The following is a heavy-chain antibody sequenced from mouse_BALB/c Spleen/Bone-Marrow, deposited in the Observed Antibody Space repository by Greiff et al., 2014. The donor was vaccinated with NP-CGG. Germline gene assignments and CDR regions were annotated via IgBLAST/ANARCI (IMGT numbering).Heavy chain of an antibody. V-gene: IGHV14-3*02. CDR1: GFNIKDTY. Sequence: EVQLQQSGAELVKPWASVKLFCTASGFNIKDTYMHWVKQRPEQGLEWIGRIDPANGNTKYDPKFQGKATITADTSSNTAYLQLSSLTSEDTAVYYCASYYYGSSSFAYWGQGTLVTVSA. CDR3: ASYYYGSSSFAY. J-gene: IGHJ3*01. CDR2: IDPANGNT. D-gene: IGHD1-1*01.